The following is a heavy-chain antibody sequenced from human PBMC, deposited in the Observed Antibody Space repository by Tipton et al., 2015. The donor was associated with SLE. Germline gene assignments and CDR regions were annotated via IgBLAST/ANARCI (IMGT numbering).Heavy chain of an antibody. J-gene: IGHJ4*02. CDR3: ARHHYSNYVHDY. V-gene: IGHV4-61*01. D-gene: IGHD4-11*01. Sequence: LRLSCAVSGYSISSGYYWSWIRQPPGKGLEWIGYIYYSGSTNYNPSLKSRVTISVDTSKNQFSLKLSSVTAADTAVYYCARHHYSNYVHDYWGQGTLVTVSS. CDR1: GYSISSGYY. CDR2: IYYSGST.